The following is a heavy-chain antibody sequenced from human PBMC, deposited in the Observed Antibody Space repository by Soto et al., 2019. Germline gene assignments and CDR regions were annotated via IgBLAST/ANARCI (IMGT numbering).Heavy chain of an antibody. J-gene: IGHJ4*02. CDR2: INPSNEVT. CDR3: MRGGWGDSPIDY. Sequence: QVYLLQSGAEVKKVGASVTVSCKTSGYTFSAYYVLWARRAPGRGFQWLGWINPSNEVTTFSEFFQGRITMTRDTSTNTVHMELNRLTSDDTAVYYCMRGGWGDSPIDYWGQGTQVTVSS. V-gene: IGHV1-2*02. CDR1: GYTFSAYY. D-gene: IGHD1-26*01.